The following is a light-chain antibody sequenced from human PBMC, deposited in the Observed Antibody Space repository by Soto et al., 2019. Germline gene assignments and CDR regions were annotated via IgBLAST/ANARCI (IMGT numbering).Light chain of an antibody. CDR2: GPS. CDR3: QQHNNWPPWT. J-gene: IGKJ1*01. V-gene: IGKV3-15*01. CDR1: QSVSSS. Sequence: EIVMTQSPATLSVSPGERATLSCRASQSVSSSLAWYQQKHGQDPRLLMYGPSTRATGIPDRFSGSGSGTEFTLTISSLQSEDFAVYYCQQHNNWPPWTFGQGTKVEIK.